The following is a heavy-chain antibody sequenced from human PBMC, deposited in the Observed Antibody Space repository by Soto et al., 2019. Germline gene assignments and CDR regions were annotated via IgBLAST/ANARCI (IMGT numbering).Heavy chain of an antibody. D-gene: IGHD6-19*01. J-gene: IGHJ4*02. V-gene: IGHV1-3*01. CDR1: GYTFTNYA. Sequence: QVQLVQSGAEVKKPGASVKVSCRASGYTFTNYAVHWVRQAPGQRLEWMGWINASNGNTEYSQKFQGRVTITRDSSASTVYMEVSSLRSEDTAVYFCARGVCSGCYNSDYWGQGTLVTVSS. CDR3: ARGVCSGCYNSDY. CDR2: INASNGNT.